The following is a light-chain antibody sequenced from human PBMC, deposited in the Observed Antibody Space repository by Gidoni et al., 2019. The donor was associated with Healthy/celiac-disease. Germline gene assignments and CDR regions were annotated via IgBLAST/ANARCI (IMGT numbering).Light chain of an antibody. Sequence: EIVLTQSPATLSLSPGERATLSCRASQSVRSYLAWSQQKPGQAPRLLIYDASNRATGIPARFSGSGSGTDFTLTISSLEPEDFAVYYCQQRSNWPPDTFGQGTKLEIK. CDR2: DAS. J-gene: IGKJ2*01. CDR3: QQRSNWPPDT. V-gene: IGKV3-11*01. CDR1: QSVRSY.